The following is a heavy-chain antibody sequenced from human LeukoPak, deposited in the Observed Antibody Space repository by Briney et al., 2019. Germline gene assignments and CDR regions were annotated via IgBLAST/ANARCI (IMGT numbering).Heavy chain of an antibody. CDR3: ARSVEMATNFDY. CDR1: GGTFTSYD. J-gene: IGHJ4*02. V-gene: IGHV1-8*01. Sequence: ASVKVSCKASGGTFTSYDINWVRQATGQGLEWMGWMNPNSGNTGYAQKFQGRVTMTRNTSISTAYMELSSLRSEDTAVYYCARSVEMATNFDYWGQGTLVTVSS. D-gene: IGHD5-24*01. CDR2: MNPNSGNT.